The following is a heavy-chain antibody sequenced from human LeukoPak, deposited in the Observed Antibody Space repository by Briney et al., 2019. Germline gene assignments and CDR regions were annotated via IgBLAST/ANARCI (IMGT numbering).Heavy chain of an antibody. CDR1: GDSINNLC. CDR2: MHNDGST. J-gene: IGHJ2*01. V-gene: IGHV4-59*11. Sequence: ETLSLTCTVSGDSINNLCWGWIRQPPGKGLEWIGYMHNDGSTNYNPSLTSRVTISLDTSKNQCSLRLKSVTAADTAMYYCARGRRDGYNLNWYFDLWGRGTVVSVSS. D-gene: IGHD5-24*01. CDR3: ARGRRDGYNLNWYFDL.